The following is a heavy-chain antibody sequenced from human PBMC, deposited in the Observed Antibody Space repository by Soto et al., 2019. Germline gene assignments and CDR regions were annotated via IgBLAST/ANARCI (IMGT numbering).Heavy chain of an antibody. CDR2: IIPIFGTA. V-gene: IGHV1-69*13. Sequence: SVKVSCKASGGTFSSYAISWVRQAPGQGLEWMGGIIPIFGTANYAQKFQGRVTITADESTSTAYVELSSLRSEDTAVYYCASSSGWRDAFDIWGQGTMVTVSS. J-gene: IGHJ3*02. CDR1: GGTFSSYA. CDR3: ASSSGWRDAFDI. D-gene: IGHD6-19*01.